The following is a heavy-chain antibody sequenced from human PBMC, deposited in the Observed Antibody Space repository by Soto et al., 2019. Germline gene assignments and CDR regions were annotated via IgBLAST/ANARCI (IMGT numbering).Heavy chain of an antibody. D-gene: IGHD4-17*01. V-gene: IGHV3-30*18. CDR1: GFTFSSYG. CDR2: ISYDGSNK. J-gene: IGHJ4*02. Sequence: QVQLVESGGGVVQPGRSLRLSCAASGFTFSSYGMHWVRQAPGKGLEWVAVISYDGSNKYYADSVKGRFTISRDNSKNTLYLQMNSLRAEDTAVYYCAKDHAHSTVTPGDYWGQGALVTVSS. CDR3: AKDHAHSTVTPGDY.